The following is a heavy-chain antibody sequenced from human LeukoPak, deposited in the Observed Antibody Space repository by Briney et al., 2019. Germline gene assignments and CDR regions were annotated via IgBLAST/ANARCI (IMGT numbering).Heavy chain of an antibody. V-gene: IGHV1-46*01. J-gene: IGHJ4*02. Sequence: GASVKVSCKASGYTFISYYMHWVRQAPGQGLEWMGIINPSGGSTSYAQKFQGRVTMTRDTSTSTVYMELSSLRSEDTAVYYCARCPYYYDSSGYRQDFDYWGQGTLVTVSS. CDR1: GYTFISYY. CDR2: INPSGGST. CDR3: ARCPYYYDSSGYRQDFDY. D-gene: IGHD3-22*01.